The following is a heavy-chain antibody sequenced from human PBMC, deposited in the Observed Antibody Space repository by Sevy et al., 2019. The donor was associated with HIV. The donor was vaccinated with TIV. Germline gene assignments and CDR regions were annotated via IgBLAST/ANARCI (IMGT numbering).Heavy chain of an antibody. V-gene: IGHV3-33*01. Sequence: GGSLRLSCAASGFTFSSYGMHWVRQAPGKGLEWVAVIWYDGSNKYYADSVKGRFTISRDNSKNTLYMQMNSLRAEDTAVYYCAREGGYCSGGSCWGAFDIWGQGTMVTVSS. CDR3: AREGGYCSGGSCWGAFDI. D-gene: IGHD2-15*01. CDR2: IWYDGSNK. CDR1: GFTFSSYG. J-gene: IGHJ3*02.